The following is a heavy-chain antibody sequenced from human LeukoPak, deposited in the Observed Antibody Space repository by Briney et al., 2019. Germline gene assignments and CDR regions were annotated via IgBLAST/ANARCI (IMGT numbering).Heavy chain of an antibody. CDR3: ANLRVVIVDY. J-gene: IGHJ4*02. CDR1: GFTFSSYG. Sequence: GGSLRLSCAASGFTFSSYGMHWVRQAPGKGLEWVAFIRYDGSNKYYADSVKGRFTISRDNSKNTLYLQMNSLRAEDTAVYYCANLRVVIVDYWGQGTLVTVSS. D-gene: IGHD2-21*01. CDR2: IRYDGSNK. V-gene: IGHV3-30*02.